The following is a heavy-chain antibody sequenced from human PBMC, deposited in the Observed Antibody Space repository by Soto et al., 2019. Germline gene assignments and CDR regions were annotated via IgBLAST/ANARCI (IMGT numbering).Heavy chain of an antibody. V-gene: IGHV3-23*01. Sequence: EVQLLDSGGGLVQPGGSLRLSCLASGFTFSSSAMSWVRQAPGQGLEWVSAVGSGSGDWTFYAESVKGRFTISRDNSKNTVYLQMNSLRVEDTAVYYCAKGWGGDHGSWGQGTLVTVSS. J-gene: IGHJ5*02. CDR2: VGSGSGDWT. D-gene: IGHD2-21*02. CDR3: AKGWGGDHGS. CDR1: GFTFSSSA.